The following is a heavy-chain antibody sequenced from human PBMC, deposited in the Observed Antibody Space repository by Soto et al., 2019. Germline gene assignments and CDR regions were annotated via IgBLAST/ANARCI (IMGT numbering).Heavy chain of an antibody. CDR2: IDPDGSTT. D-gene: IGHD3-10*01. V-gene: IGHV3-74*01. CDR3: TSSGSYDIAWFDP. J-gene: IGHJ5*02. Sequence: PGGSLRLSCAASKFTFSSYWMHWVRQAPGKGLVWVSRIDPDGSTTYYADSVKGRFTISRDNAKNTLYLQLNSLRAEDTAVYYCTSSGSYDIAWFDPWGQGTLVTVS. CDR1: KFTFSSYW.